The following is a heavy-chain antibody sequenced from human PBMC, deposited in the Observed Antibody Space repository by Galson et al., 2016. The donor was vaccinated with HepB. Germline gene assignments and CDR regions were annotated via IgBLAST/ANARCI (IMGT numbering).Heavy chain of an antibody. CDR3: ARHGGAYYYHGMDV. J-gene: IGHJ6*02. Sequence: QSGAEVKKPGESLRISCEGSGYMFTTYWISWVRQMPGKGLEWMGRIDPSDSYTTYSPSFQGHVTISPDKSISTAYLQWNSLKASDTAIYYCARHGGAYYYHGMDVWGQGTTVTVSS. CDR2: IDPSDSYT. CDR1: GYMFTTYW. V-gene: IGHV5-10-1*01. D-gene: IGHD2-21*01.